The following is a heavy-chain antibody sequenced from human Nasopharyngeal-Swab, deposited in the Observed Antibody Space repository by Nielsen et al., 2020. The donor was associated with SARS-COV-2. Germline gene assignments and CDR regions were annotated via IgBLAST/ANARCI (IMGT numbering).Heavy chain of an antibody. D-gene: IGHD3-16*02. J-gene: IGHJ3*02. Sequence: GGSLRLSCAASGFTFSSYGMHWVCQAPGKGLEWVAVISYDGSNKYYADSVKGRFTISRDNSKNTLYLQMNSLRAEDTAVYYCASLRNDYVWGSYRSPDAFDIWGQGTMVTVSS. CDR2: ISYDGSNK. V-gene: IGHV3-30*03. CDR3: ASLRNDYVWGSYRSPDAFDI. CDR1: GFTFSSYG.